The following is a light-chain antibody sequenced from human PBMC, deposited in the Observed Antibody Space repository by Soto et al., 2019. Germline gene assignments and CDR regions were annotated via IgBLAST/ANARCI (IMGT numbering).Light chain of an antibody. J-gene: IGKJ2*01. Sequence: DILMTQSPSSLSASVGERVTITCRASQDISIWLAWYQQRPGKAPQLLISAASNLHNGVPSRFSGSGSGTDFTLTISSLQPEDFATYYCQQANTFPYTFGQGTKL. CDR3: QQANTFPYT. V-gene: IGKV1-12*01. CDR1: QDISIW. CDR2: AAS.